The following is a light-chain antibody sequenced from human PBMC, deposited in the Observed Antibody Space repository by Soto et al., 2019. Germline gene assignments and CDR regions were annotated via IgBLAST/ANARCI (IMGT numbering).Light chain of an antibody. Sequence: MTQSPAPLSVSPRERATLSCRASPSVSSNLAWHQQRPGQAPRLLIYGASTRATGVPARFSGGGSGTEFTLTITSLQSEDFAVYWCQQYNNWPLTCGPGTRLEIK. J-gene: IGKJ5*01. CDR2: GAS. CDR3: QQYNNWPLT. CDR1: PSVSSN. V-gene: IGKV3D-15*01.